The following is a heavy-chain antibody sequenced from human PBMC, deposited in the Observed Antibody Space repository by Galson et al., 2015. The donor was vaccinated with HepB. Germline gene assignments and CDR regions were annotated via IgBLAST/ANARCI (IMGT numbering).Heavy chain of an antibody. J-gene: IGHJ6*02. CDR2: IKQDGSEK. CDR1: GFTFSSYW. CDR3: AREYSSSWYYYYYYYGMDV. V-gene: IGHV3-7*03. D-gene: IGHD6-13*01. Sequence: SLRLSCAASGFTFSSYWMSWVRQAPGKGLEWVANIKQDGSEKYYVDSVKGRFTISRDNAKNSLYLQMNSLRAEDTAVYYCAREYSSSWYYYYYYYGMDVWGQGTTVTVSS.